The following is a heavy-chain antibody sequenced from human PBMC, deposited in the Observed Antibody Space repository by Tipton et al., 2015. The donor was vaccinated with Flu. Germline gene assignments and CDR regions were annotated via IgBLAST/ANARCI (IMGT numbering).Heavy chain of an antibody. J-gene: IGHJ4*02. Sequence: SLRLSCAASGFTFSSYAMHWVRQAPGRGLEWVAFIRFDGSNKYYADFVKGRFTISRDNSKNTLYLQMNSLRAEDTAVYYCASLTGDGYWGQGDLVTVSS. CDR2: IRFDGSNK. CDR1: GFTFSSYA. D-gene: IGHD7-27*01. V-gene: IGHV3-30*04. CDR3: ASLTGDGY.